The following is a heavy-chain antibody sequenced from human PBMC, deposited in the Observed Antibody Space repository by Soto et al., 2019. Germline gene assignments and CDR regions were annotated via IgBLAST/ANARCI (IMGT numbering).Heavy chain of an antibody. CDR2: IYHSGST. D-gene: IGHD5-12*01. CDR1: GGSISSGGYS. V-gene: IGHV4-30-2*01. J-gene: IGHJ4*02. Sequence: QLQLQESGSGLVKPSQTLSLTCAVSGGSISSGGYSWSWIRQPPGKGLEWIGYIYHSGSTYYNPSLKTLVSIPVDRSKNPFSLKLSSVTAADTAVYYCAAGVGLPRYYWGQGTLVTVSS. CDR3: AAGVGLPRYY.